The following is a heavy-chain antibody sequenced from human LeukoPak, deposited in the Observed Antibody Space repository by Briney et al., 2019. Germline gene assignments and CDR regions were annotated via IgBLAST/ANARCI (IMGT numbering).Heavy chain of an antibody. V-gene: IGHV4-34*01. Sequence: SETLSLTCAVYGGSFSGYYWSWIRQPPGKGLEWIGEINHSGSTNYNPSLKSRVTISVDTSKNQFSLKLSSVTAADTAVYYCARVDRVVVVVAATTESYFDYWGQGTLVTVSS. J-gene: IGHJ4*02. CDR2: INHSGST. CDR3: ARVDRVVVVVAATTESYFDY. CDR1: GGSFSGYY. D-gene: IGHD2-15*01.